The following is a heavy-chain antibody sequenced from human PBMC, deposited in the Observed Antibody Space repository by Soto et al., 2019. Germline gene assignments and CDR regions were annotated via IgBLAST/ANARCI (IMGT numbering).Heavy chain of an antibody. CDR3: TRHLKGSGSSLDY. D-gene: IGHD1-26*01. J-gene: IGHJ4*02. CDR1: GFTFSGSA. CDR2: IRSKANSYAT. Sequence: GGSLRLSCAASGFTFSGSAMHWVRQASGKGLEWVGRIRSKANSYATAYAASVKGRFTISRDDSKNTAYLQMNSLKTEDTAVYYCTRHLKGSGSSLDYWGQGTLVTVS. V-gene: IGHV3-73*01.